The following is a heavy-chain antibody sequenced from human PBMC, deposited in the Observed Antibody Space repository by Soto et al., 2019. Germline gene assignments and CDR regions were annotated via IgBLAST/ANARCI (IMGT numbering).Heavy chain of an antibody. CDR2: IWYDGSNK. D-gene: IGHD6-19*01. J-gene: IGHJ6*02. CDR1: GFTFSSYG. CDR3: ARDPGLDPKIFHIYYYYGMDV. V-gene: IGHV3-33*01. Sequence: VGSLRLSCAASGFTFSSYGMHWVRQAPGKGLEWVAVIWYDGSNKYYADSVKGRFTISRDNSKNTLYLQMNSLRAEDTAVYYCARDPGLDPKIFHIYYYYGMDVWGQGTTVTVSS.